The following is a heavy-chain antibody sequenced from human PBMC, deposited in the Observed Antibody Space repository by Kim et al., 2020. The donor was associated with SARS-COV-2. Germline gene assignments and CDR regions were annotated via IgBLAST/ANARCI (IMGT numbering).Heavy chain of an antibody. Sequence: GGSLRLSCAASGFTFSSYGMHWVRQAPGKGLEWVAVISYDGSNKYYADSVKGRFTISRDNSKNTLYLQMNSLRAEDTAVYYCAKARTETYYDFWSGSLDYWGQGTLVTVSS. CDR1: GFTFSSYG. V-gene: IGHV3-30*18. CDR2: ISYDGSNK. CDR3: AKARTETYYDFWSGSLDY. D-gene: IGHD3-3*01. J-gene: IGHJ4*02.